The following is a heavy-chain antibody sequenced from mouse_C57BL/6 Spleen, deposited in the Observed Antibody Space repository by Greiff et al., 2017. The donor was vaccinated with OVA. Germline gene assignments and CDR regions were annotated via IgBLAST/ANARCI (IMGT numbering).Heavy chain of an antibody. CDR3: TGTYYSNYGYFDV. Sequence: VQLKQSGAELVRPGASVKLSCTASGFNIKDYYMHWVKQRPEQGLEWIGRIDPEDGDTEYAPKFQGKATMTADTSSNTAYLQLSSLTSEDTAVYYCTGTYYSNYGYFDVWGTGTTVTVSS. D-gene: IGHD2-5*01. CDR1: GFNIKDYY. V-gene: IGHV14-1*01. CDR2: IDPEDGDT. J-gene: IGHJ1*03.